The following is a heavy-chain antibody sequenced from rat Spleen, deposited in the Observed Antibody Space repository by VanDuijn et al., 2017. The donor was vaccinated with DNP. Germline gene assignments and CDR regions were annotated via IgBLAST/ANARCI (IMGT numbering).Heavy chain of an antibody. V-gene: IGHV2-19*01. J-gene: IGHJ4*01. CDR1: GFSLPDYS. CDR2: IWSNGGT. D-gene: IGHD1-1*01. CDR3: AKDLQWYAMDA. Sequence: QVQLKESGPGMVQPSQTLSLTCTVSGFSLPDYSVHWIRQPPGKGLEWMGVIWSNGGTDYNSAIKSRLSISRDTSKSQVFLKMNSLQTEDTATYYCAKDLQWYAMDAWGQGTSVIVSS.